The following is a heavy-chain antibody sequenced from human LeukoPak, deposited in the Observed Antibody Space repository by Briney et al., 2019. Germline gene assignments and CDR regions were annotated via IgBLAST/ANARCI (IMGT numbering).Heavy chain of an antibody. J-gene: IGHJ6*02. CDR2: IVPILGIA. D-gene: IGHD6-13*01. CDR1: GGTFSSYA. CDR3: AGARTSSSWYSHYGMDV. V-gene: IGHV1-69*04. Sequence: ASVKVSCKASGGTFSSYAISWVRQAPGQGLEWMGRIVPILGIANYAQKFQGRVTITADKSTSTAYMELSSLRSEDTAVYYCAGARTSSSWYSHYGMDVWGQGTTVTVSS.